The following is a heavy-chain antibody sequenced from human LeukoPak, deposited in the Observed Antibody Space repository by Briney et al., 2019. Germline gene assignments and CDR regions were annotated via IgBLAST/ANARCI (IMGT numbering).Heavy chain of an antibody. CDR2: IYTSGRT. V-gene: IGHV4-61*02. D-gene: IGHD6-13*01. Sequence: SQTLSLTCTVSGASISSGGYYWGWLRQRAGKGLEWIGRIYTSGRTNYNPPLKRLVTISVDTSKKQFSLKLSSVTAADTAVYYCAGEGWQRLVHAFDIWGQGTMVTVSS. CDR1: GASISSGGYY. J-gene: IGHJ3*02. CDR3: AGEGWQRLVHAFDI.